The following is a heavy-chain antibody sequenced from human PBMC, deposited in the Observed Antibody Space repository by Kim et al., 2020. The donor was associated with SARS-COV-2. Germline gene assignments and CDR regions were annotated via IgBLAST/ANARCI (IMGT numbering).Heavy chain of an antibody. CDR3: AKVLETYGDYDY. V-gene: IGHV3-23*01. J-gene: IGHJ4*02. D-gene: IGHD4-17*01. Sequence: YYADAVKGRFTVSRDNSKNTLYMQMNSLRADDTAVYYCAKVLETYGDYDYWGQGTLVTVSS.